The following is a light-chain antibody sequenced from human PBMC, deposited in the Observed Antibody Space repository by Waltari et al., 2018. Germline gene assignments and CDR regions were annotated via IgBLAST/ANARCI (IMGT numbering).Light chain of an antibody. CDR3: SSFTSSSVYV. Sequence: QSALTQPASVSGSPGQSITISCTGTSSDCGGFNYVPWYQQHPGKAPKLMIYEVSNRPSGVSSRFSGSKSGNTASLTISGLQAEDESDYYCSSFTSSSVYVFGTGTKVTVL. CDR1: SSDCGGFNY. J-gene: IGLJ1*01. V-gene: IGLV2-14*01. CDR2: EVS.